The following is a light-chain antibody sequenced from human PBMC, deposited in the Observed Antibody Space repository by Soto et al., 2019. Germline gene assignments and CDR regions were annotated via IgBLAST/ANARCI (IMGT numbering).Light chain of an antibody. CDR3: QQNYGSPYT. Sequence: DIQMTQSPSSLSASVGDRVTITCRTSQTISSYINWYQQKPGKAPKLLIHSASSLQSGVPSRFSGSGSGTDFTLTISSLQPEDFATYYCQQNYGSPYTFGQGTKLEIK. CDR2: SAS. V-gene: IGKV1-39*01. CDR1: QTISSY. J-gene: IGKJ2*01.